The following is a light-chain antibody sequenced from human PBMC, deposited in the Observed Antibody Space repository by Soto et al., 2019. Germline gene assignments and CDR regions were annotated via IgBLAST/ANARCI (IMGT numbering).Light chain of an antibody. J-gene: IGKJ1*01. V-gene: IGKV1D-13*01. CDR2: EAS. CDR3: QQYTNYPWT. Sequence: IQLTPSPSSLSASVGDRVTITCRASQGISSALAWFQQKPGKAPRLLIYEASRLESGVPSRISGSGSGTEFTLTISSLQPDDFATYYCQQYTNYPWTFGQGTKVDI. CDR1: QGISSA.